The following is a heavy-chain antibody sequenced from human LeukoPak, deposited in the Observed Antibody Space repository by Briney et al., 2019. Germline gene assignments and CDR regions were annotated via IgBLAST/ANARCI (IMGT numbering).Heavy chain of an antibody. CDR1: GGSISSGDYY. CDR3: ARVEVPRDINDWYFDL. Sequence: SQTLSLTCTVSGGSISSGDYYWSWIRQHPGKGLEWIGFISYSGITYYNPSLTSRVTISVDTSKNQFSLKLSSVTAADTAVYYCARVEVPRDINDWYFDLWGRGTLVTVSS. CDR2: ISYSGIT. V-gene: IGHV4-31*03. D-gene: IGHD2-15*01. J-gene: IGHJ2*01.